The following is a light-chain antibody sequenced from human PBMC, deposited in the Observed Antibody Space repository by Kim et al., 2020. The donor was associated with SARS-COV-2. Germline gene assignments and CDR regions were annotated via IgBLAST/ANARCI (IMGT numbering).Light chain of an antibody. J-gene: IGLJ1*01. V-gene: IGLV1-47*01. CDR1: SSNIGSNY. CDR3: AAWDDSLSVV. CDR2: RNN. Sequence: PGQRVTISCSGSSSNIGSNYVYWYQQLPGTAPKLLISRNNQRPSGVPDRFSGSKSGTSASLAISGLRSEDEADYYCAAWDDSLSVVFGTGTKVTVL.